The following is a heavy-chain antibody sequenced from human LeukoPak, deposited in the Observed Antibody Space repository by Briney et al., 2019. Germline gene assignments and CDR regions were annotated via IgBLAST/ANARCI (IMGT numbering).Heavy chain of an antibody. Sequence: ASVKVSCKASGYTFTSYYMHWVRQAPGQGLEWMRIIDPSGGSTSYAQKFQGRVTMTRDTSTSTVYMELSSLRSEDTAVYYCARDGQTVVFEGAFDIWGQGTMVTVSS. CDR2: IDPSGGST. D-gene: IGHD4-23*01. CDR3: ARDGQTVVFEGAFDI. V-gene: IGHV1-46*01. CDR1: GYTFTSYY. J-gene: IGHJ3*02.